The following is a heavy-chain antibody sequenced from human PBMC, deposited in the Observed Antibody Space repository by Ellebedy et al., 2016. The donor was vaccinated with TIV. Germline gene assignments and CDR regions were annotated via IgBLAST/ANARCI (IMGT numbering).Heavy chain of an antibody. CDR2: IGSRSEYT. CDR3: AKEMVSRDSLSFDY. D-gene: IGHD5-18*01. J-gene: IGHJ4*02. Sequence: GESLKISCAASGFXXSTYSMAWVRXAPGKPLEWLSAIGSRSEYTIYADSVKGRFTISRDNFKNTLWLQMYSLRAEDTAVNYCAKEMVSRDSLSFDYWGLGTLVTVTS. V-gene: IGHV3-23*01. CDR1: GFXXSTYS.